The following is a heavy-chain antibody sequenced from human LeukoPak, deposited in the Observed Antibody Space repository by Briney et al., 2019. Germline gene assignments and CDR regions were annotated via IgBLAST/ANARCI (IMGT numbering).Heavy chain of an antibody. CDR1: GFTFSSYS. CDR2: ISSSSSTI. V-gene: IGHV3-48*04. Sequence: GGSLRLSCAASGFTFSSYSMNWVCQAPGKGLEWVSYISSSSSTIYYADSVKGRFTISRDNAKNSLYLQMNSLRAEDTAVYYCARARTKDYWGQGTLVTVSS. J-gene: IGHJ4*02. CDR3: ARARTKDY. D-gene: IGHD1/OR15-1a*01.